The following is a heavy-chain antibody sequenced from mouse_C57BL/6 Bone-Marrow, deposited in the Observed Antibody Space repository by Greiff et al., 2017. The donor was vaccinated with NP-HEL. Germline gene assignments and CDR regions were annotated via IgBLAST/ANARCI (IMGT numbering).Heavy chain of an antibody. CDR1: GYTFTSYG. J-gene: IGHJ1*03. D-gene: IGHD1-1*01. Sequence: QVQLQQSGAELARPGASVKLSCKASGYTFTSYGISWVKQRTGQGLEWIGEIYPRSGNTYYNEKFKGKATLTADKASSTAYMKLRSLTSEDSAVYFCARYPYYCGSRKVVWGTGTTVTVTA. V-gene: IGHV1-81*01. CDR3: ARYPYYCGSRKVV. CDR2: IYPRSGNT.